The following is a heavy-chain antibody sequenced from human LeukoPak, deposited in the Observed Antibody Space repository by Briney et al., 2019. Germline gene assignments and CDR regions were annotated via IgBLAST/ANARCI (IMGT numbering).Heavy chain of an antibody. J-gene: IGHJ5*02. V-gene: IGHV1-69*05. CDR3: ARGLAPETHSVTRNWFDP. CDR1: GGTFSSYA. CDR2: IIPIFGTA. Sequence: ASVKVSCKASGGTFSSYAISWVRQAPGQGLEWMGGIIPIFGTANYAQKFQGRDTITTDESTSTAYMELSSLRSEDTAVYYCARGLAPETHSVTRNWFDPWGQGTLVTVSS. D-gene: IGHD4-17*01.